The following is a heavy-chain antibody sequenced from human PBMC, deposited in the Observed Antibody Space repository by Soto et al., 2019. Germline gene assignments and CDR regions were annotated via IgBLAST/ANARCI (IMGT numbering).Heavy chain of an antibody. Sequence: QPGGSLRLSCAASGFTFGDYDMSWFRQAPGKGLEWVGVIKSKAYVGTPEYAASVKGTFTISRGDSISIAYLQMNSLRTEDTAVYYCTRGEDYYGRPLTDGWGQGTKVTVSS. V-gene: IGHV3-49*03. D-gene: IGHD3-10*01. CDR1: GFTFGDYD. J-gene: IGHJ6*02. CDR3: TRGEDYYGRPLTDG. CDR2: IKSKAYVGTP.